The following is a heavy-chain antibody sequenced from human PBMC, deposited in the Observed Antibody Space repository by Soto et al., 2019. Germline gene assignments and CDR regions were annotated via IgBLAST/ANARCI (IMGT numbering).Heavy chain of an antibody. V-gene: IGHV4-59*08. CDR3: AKYSSAWNNWFDP. J-gene: IGHJ5*02. CDR2: IYYTGST. D-gene: IGHD6-19*01. Sequence: WTWIRQPPGKGLEWIGYIYYTGSTNYNPSLKSRVTISVDTSKNQFSLKLSSVTAADTAVYYCAKYSSAWNNWFDPWGQGTPVTVSS.